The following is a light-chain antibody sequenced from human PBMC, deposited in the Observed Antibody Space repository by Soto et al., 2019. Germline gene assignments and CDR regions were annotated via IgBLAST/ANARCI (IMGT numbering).Light chain of an antibody. CDR1: SSKIGSNY. CDR2: RNN. CDR3: AAWDDSLSGYV. J-gene: IGLJ1*01. Sequence: QSVLTQPPSASGTPGQRVTISCSGSSSKIGSNYVYWYQQLPGTAPKLLIYRNNQRPLGVPDRFSGSKSGTSASLAISGLQSEDEADYYCAAWDDSLSGYVFGTGTKVTVL. V-gene: IGLV1-47*01.